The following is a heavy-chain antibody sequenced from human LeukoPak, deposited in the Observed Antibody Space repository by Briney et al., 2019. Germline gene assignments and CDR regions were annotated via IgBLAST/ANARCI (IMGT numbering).Heavy chain of an antibody. CDR2: ISGYNGNT. CDR1: GYTFTNYG. V-gene: IGHV1-18*01. J-gene: IGHJ4*02. D-gene: IGHD3-22*01. Sequence: ASVKVSCKASGYTFTNYGITWVRQAPGQGLEWMAWISGYNGNTKYAQKFQGRVTMTTDTSTSTAYMELSRLRSDDTAVYYCALYYYDSSDYWDYWGQGTLITVSS. CDR3: ALYYYDSSDYWDY.